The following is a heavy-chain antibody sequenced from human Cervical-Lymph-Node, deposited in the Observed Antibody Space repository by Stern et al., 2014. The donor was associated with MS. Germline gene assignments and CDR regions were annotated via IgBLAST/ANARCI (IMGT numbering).Heavy chain of an antibody. CDR1: GGTFNVYA. D-gene: IGHD3-9*01. CDR2: IIPIFGTA. Sequence: VQLVESGAEVKKPGSSVKVSCKASGGTFNVYAINWLRQAPGQGLEWMGGIIPIFGTANYAQKFQVRVTITADESTRTSSMQLSSLRYDDTAVYYCARDGRHTDNYGLDVWGQGTTVTVSS. V-gene: IGHV1-69*01. J-gene: IGHJ6*02. CDR3: ARDGRHTDNYGLDV.